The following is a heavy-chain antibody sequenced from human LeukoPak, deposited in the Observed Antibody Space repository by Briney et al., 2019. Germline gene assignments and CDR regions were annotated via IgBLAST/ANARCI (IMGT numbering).Heavy chain of an antibody. J-gene: IGHJ3*02. CDR3: ARGGLTRDAFDI. CDR1: GFTFRSYD. CDR2: IGTAGDT. Sequence: GGSLRLSCAASGFTFRSYDMHWVRQATGKGLEWVSAIGTAGDTYYPGSVKGRFTISRENAKNSLYLQMNSLRAGDTAVYYCARGGLTRDAFDIWGQGTMVTVSS. D-gene: IGHD3-16*01. V-gene: IGHV3-13*01.